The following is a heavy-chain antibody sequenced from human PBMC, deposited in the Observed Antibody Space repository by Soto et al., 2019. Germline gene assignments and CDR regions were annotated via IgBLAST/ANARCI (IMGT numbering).Heavy chain of an antibody. Sequence: PSETLSLTCTVSGGSISNYYWSWIRQPPGKGLEWIGYIYYTGSTNYNPSLKSRVTISRDNSKNTLYLQMNSLRPEDTAMYYCAKDHHTTIPVATDYWGQATLVTVSS. CDR3: AKDHHTTIPVATDY. V-gene: IGHV4-59*12. J-gene: IGHJ4*02. CDR1: GGSISNYY. CDR2: IYYTGST. D-gene: IGHD6-19*01.